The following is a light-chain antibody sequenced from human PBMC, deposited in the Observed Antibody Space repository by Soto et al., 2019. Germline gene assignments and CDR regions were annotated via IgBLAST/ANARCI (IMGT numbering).Light chain of an antibody. CDR1: QTVRNNY. J-gene: IGKJ4*01. Sequence: EFVLTHSPGTLSLSPGERATLSCRASQTVRNNYLAWYQQKPGQAPRLLIYDASSRATGIPDRFSGGGSGTDFTLTISRLEPEAFAAYYCQQFSSYPLTFGGGTKVDIK. CDR3: QQFSSYPLT. V-gene: IGKV3-20*01. CDR2: DAS.